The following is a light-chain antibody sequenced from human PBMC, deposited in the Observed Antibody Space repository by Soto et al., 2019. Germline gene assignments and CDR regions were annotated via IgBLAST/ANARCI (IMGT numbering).Light chain of an antibody. CDR1: NSNLGAGYD. CDR2: DNT. CDR3: QSYGNSLRGYV. V-gene: IGLV1-40*01. J-gene: IGLJ1*01. Sequence: QSVLTQPPSVSGAPGQRVSISCTGSNSNLGAGYDVQWYQHLPGTAPTLLIYDNTNRPSGVPDRFSGYKAETSASLAISTLQSEDEADYYCQSYGNSLRGYVFGPGTKVTVL.